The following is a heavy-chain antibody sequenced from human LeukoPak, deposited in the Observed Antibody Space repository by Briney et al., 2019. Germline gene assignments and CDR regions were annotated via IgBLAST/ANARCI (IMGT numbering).Heavy chain of an antibody. Sequence: GGSLRLSCAASGFTFSSYSMNWVRQAPGKGLEWVAVIWYDGSNKYYADSVKGRFTISRDNSKNTLYLQMNSLRAEDTAVYYCARSHSEYYDILTGSDYWGQGTLVTVSS. J-gene: IGHJ4*02. CDR2: IWYDGSNK. CDR1: GFTFSSYS. CDR3: ARSHSEYYDILTGSDY. V-gene: IGHV3-33*08. D-gene: IGHD3-9*01.